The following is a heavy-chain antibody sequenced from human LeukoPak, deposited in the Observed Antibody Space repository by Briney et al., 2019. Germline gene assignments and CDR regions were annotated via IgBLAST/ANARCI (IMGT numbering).Heavy chain of an antibody. CDR2: INDSGST. CDR3: ARESYYYDSSVYPEDAFDI. J-gene: IGHJ3*02. Sequence: TSETLSLTCTVHGGSFSGYYRNWIRQPPGKGLEWIGEINDSGSTNYNPSLKSRVTISVDTSKNQFSLKLSSVTAADTAVYYCARESYYYDSSVYPEDAFDIWGQGTMVTVSS. D-gene: IGHD3-22*01. V-gene: IGHV4-34*01. CDR1: GGSFSGYY.